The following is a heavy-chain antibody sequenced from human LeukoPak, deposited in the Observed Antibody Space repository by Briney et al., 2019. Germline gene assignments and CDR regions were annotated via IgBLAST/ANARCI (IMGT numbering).Heavy chain of an antibody. CDR1: GASISNFY. CDR2: KHYTRSS. V-gene: IGHV4-59*01. J-gene: IGHJ3*01. CDR3: AGHLDYDSGNSDAFDV. D-gene: IGHD3-22*01. Sequence: SSETLSLTCNVSGASISNFYWSWIRQPPGKGLEWIAYKHYTRSSNYNPSLKSRVTLSIDTSKSLFSLKLSSVTAADTAVYYCAGHLDYDSGNSDAFDVWGPGTMVTVSS.